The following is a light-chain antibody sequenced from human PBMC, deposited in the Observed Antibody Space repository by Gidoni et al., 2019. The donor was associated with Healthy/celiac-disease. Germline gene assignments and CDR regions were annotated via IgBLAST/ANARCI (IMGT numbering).Light chain of an antibody. J-gene: IGKJ1*01. CDR3: KQYNNWPQT. CDR1: QSVSSN. Sequence: EILMTQSPATLSVSPGQRATLSCRASQSVSSNLAWYQQKAGQAPRPLIYGASTRATGIPARFSGSGSGTESTLTISSLQSEGFAVYYCKQYNNWPQTFGQGTKVEIK. CDR2: GAS. V-gene: IGKV3-15*01.